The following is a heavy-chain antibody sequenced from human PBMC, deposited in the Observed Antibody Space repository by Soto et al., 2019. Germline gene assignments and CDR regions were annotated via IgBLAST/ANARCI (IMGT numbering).Heavy chain of an antibody. J-gene: IGHJ4*02. V-gene: IGHV1-24*01. CDR1: GCTLTELS. CDR3: ATVPGWELLVSPSWYFDY. D-gene: IGHD1-26*01. CDR2: FDPEDGET. Sequence: GASVKVSCKVSGCTLTELSMHWVRQAPGKGPEWMGGFDPEDGETIYAQKFQGRVTMTEDTSTDTAYMELSSLRSEDTAVYYCATVPGWELLVSPSWYFDYWGQGTLVTVSS.